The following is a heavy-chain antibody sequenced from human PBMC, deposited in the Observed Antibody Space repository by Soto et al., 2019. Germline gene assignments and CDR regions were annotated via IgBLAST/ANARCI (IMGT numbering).Heavy chain of an antibody. CDR1: GGSVSSGRYY. Sequence: SETLSLTCTVSGGSVSSGRYYWSWIRQPPGKGLEWIGYIYYSGSTNYNPSLKSRVTISVDPSKNPFSLKLSSVTAADTAVYYCARVSVGYCSGGSCYSQAFDIWGQGTMVTVSS. CDR2: IYYSGST. J-gene: IGHJ3*02. V-gene: IGHV4-61*01. CDR3: ARVSVGYCSGGSCYSQAFDI. D-gene: IGHD2-15*01.